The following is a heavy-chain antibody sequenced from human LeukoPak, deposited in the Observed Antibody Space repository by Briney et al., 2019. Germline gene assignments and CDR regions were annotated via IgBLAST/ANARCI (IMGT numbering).Heavy chain of an antibody. Sequence: AASVKVSCKASGYTFTSYGISWVRQAPGQGLEWMGWISVYNGNTNYAQKLQGRVTMTTDTSTNTAYMELRSLRSDDTAVYYCARGDIVVVVGATPFDYWGQGTQVTVSS. CDR3: ARGDIVVVVGATPFDY. V-gene: IGHV1-18*01. J-gene: IGHJ4*02. CDR2: ISVYNGNT. D-gene: IGHD2-15*01. CDR1: GYTFTSYG.